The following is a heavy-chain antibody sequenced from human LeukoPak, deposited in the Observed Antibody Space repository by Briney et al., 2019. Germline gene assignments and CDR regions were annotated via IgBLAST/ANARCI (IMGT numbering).Heavy chain of an antibody. V-gene: IGHV3-53*01. CDR2: VYSGGST. CDR3: ARTFVSGDGYKVGYFDY. J-gene: IGHJ4*02. D-gene: IGHD5-24*01. Sequence: GGSLRLSCAASGLTVSSNYMSWVRQAPGKGLEWVSLVYSGGSTYYADSVKGRFTISRDNSKNTLYLQMNSLSAEDTAVYYCARTFVSGDGYKVGYFDYWGQGTLVTVSS. CDR1: GLTVSSNY.